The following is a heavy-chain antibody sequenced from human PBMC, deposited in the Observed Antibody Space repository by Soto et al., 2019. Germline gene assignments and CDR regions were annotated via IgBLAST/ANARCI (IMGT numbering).Heavy chain of an antibody. D-gene: IGHD3-22*01. V-gene: IGHV1-69*13. CDR1: GGTFSSYA. CDR2: IIPIFGTA. Sequence: SVKVSCKASGGTFSSYAISWVRQAPGQGLEWMGGIIPIFGTANYAQKFQGRVTITADESTSTAYMELSSLRSEDTAVYYCANYERLDSSGYGPAFDYWGQGTLVTVSS. J-gene: IGHJ4*02. CDR3: ANYERLDSSGYGPAFDY.